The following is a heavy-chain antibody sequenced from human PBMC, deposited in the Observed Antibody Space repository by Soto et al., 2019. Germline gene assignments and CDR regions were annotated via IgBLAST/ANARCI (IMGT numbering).Heavy chain of an antibody. V-gene: IGHV1-2*04. CDR1: GYTFTGYY. Sequence: GASVKVSCKASGYTFTGYYMHWVRQAPGQGLEWMGWINPNSGGTNYAQKFQGWVTMTRDTSISTAYMELSRLRSDDTAVYYCARDPSPDLLFLYSGYEGGWFDPWGQGTLVTVSS. D-gene: IGHD5-12*01. CDR3: ARDPSPDLLFLYSGYEGGWFDP. J-gene: IGHJ5*02. CDR2: INPNSGGT.